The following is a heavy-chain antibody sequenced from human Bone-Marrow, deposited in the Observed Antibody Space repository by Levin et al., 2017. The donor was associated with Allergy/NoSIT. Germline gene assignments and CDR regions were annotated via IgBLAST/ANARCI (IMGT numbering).Heavy chain of an antibody. Sequence: GGSLRLSCAASVFTFTNTWMTWVRQAPGKGLEWVGRIKTKTDGGTTDYAAPVKGRFTISRDDSKNTLYLQMNSLKTEDTAVYYCSTMKLGIGAFDIWGQGTMVTVSS. J-gene: IGHJ3*02. D-gene: IGHD2-21*01. CDR2: IKTKTDGGTT. V-gene: IGHV3-15*01. CDR3: STMKLGIGAFDI. CDR1: VFTFTNTW.